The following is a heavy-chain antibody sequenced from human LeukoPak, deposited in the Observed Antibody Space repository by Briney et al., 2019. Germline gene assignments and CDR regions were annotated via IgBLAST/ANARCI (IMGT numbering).Heavy chain of an antibody. D-gene: IGHD4-23*01. CDR1: VYTFASYD. CDR3: ASDYGGNSGWFDP. V-gene: IGHV1-8*03. Sequence: GASVKVSCKASVYTFASYDLNWVRQATGQGLEWMGWMNPNSGNTGYAQKFQGRVTLTRNTSISTAYMELSSLRSEDTAVYYCASDYGGNSGWFDPWGQGTLVTVSS. CDR2: MNPNSGNT. J-gene: IGHJ5*02.